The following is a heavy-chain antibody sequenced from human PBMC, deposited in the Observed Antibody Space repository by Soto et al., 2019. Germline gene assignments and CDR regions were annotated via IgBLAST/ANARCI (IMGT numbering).Heavy chain of an antibody. J-gene: IGHJ3*02. CDR3: ARDRTMIVVVRDAFDI. V-gene: IGHV1-18*01. Sequence: ASVKVSCKASGYTFTSYGISWVRQAPGQGLEWMGWISAYNGNTNYAQKLQGGVTMTTDTSTSTAYMELRSLRSDDTAVYYCARDRTMIVVVRDAFDIWGQGTMVTVSS. D-gene: IGHD3-22*01. CDR1: GYTFTSYG. CDR2: ISAYNGNT.